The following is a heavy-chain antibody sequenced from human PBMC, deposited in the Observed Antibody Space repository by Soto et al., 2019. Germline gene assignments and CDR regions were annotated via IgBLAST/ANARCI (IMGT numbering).Heavy chain of an antibody. CDR2: IYYSLST. V-gene: IGHV4-31*03. J-gene: IGHJ6*01. CDR1: GGSISSGXYS. Sequence: NLSPTCSVSGGSISSGXYSWSGIRQHPVTGLEWIGYIYYSLSTYDKQSLKSRVTISVDKSKNQFSLKLRSVTAADTAVYYCAREDSTEGAMDVWGQGTTVPVSS. CDR3: AREDSTEGAMDV. D-gene: IGHD1-26*01.